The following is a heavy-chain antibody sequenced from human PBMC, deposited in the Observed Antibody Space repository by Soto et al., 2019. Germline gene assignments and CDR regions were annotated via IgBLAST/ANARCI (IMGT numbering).Heavy chain of an antibody. J-gene: IGHJ4*02. Sequence: PSETLSLTCTVSGGSINSYSWSWIRQPPGKGLEWIGYIYYSGSTNYNPSLKSRISISVDKSKNQFSLKLSSVTAADTAVYYCARDIGTAAGQFDYCGQGTLVTVSS. V-gene: IGHV4-59*01. CDR3: ARDIGTAAGQFDY. CDR2: IYYSGST. CDR1: GGSINSYS. D-gene: IGHD6-13*01.